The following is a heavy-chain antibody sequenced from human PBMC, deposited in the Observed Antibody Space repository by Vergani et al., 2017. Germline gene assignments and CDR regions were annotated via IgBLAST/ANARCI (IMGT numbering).Heavy chain of an antibody. CDR3: AKDKRDGYKRGGFDY. Sequence: EVQLVESGGGLVQPGRSLRLSCAASGFTFDDYAMHWVRQAPGKGLEWVSGISWNSGSTGYADSVKGRFTISRDNAKNSLYLQMNSLRAEDTALYYCAKDKRDGYKRGGFDYWGQGTLVTVSS. J-gene: IGHJ4*02. V-gene: IGHV3-9*01. D-gene: IGHD5-24*01. CDR1: GFTFDDYA. CDR2: ISWNSGST.